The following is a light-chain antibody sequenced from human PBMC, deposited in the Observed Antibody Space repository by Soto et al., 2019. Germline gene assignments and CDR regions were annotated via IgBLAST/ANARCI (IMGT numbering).Light chain of an antibody. CDR3: QQSYGTPPT. Sequence: DIQMTQSPSSLSASVGDRVTITCRSSQTISSYLNWYQQRPGNAPRLLIYAASSLQSGVPSRFSGSGSGTTFTLTISSLQPEDFESYFCQQSYGTPPTFGQWTRVEMK. J-gene: IGKJ5*01. V-gene: IGKV1-39*01. CDR1: QTISSY. CDR2: AAS.